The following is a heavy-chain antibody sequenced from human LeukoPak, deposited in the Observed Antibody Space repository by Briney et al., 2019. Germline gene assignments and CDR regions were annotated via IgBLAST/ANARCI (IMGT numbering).Heavy chain of an antibody. CDR1: GGSFSGYY. V-gene: IGHV4-34*01. CDR2: INHSGST. CDR3: ATEPAQLY. D-gene: IGHD6-25*01. Sequence: SGTLSLTCAVYGGSFSGYYWSWIRQPPGKGLEWIGEINHSGSTTYNPSLKSRVTISVDTSKNQFSLKLSAVTAADTAVYYCATEPAQLYWGQGALVTVSS. J-gene: IGHJ4*02.